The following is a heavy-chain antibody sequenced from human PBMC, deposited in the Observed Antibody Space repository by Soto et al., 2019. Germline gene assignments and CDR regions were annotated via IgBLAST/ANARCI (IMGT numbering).Heavy chain of an antibody. CDR2: INDGNEDR. CDR1: GYTFISYA. CDR3: ARGSAYIIDH. J-gene: IGHJ4*02. V-gene: IGHV1-3*01. D-gene: IGHD3-22*01. Sequence: QVQLVQSGAEVKKPGASVKVSCKASGYTFISYAMHWVRQAPGQRLEWMGWINDGNEDRKHSQKFQGRVTISRDTSASTAYMELKSLTSEDTAVYYCARGSAYIIDHRGQGNPVTVSS.